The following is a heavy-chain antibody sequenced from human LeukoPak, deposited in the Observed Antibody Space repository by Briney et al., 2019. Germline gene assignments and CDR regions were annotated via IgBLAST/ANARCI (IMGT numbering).Heavy chain of an antibody. CDR1: GGSISSSNYY. Sequence: SETLSLTCTVSGGSISSSNYYWGWIRQPPGKGLEWIGSIYYTGSTYYSPSLRSRVTISVDTSKNQFSLKLSSVTAADTAVYYCARPAKYSSSWYPHYYYYMDVWGKGTTVTVSS. CDR2: IYYTGST. J-gene: IGHJ6*03. D-gene: IGHD6-13*01. CDR3: ARPAKYSSSWYPHYYYYMDV. V-gene: IGHV4-39*07.